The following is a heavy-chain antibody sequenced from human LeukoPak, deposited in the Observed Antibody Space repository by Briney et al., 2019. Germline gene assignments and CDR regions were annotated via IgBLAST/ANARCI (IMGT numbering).Heavy chain of an antibody. CDR3: ARLYYRVKLFDY. Sequence: PGGSLRLSCAASGFTFSSSAMSWVRQVPGKGLEWIGEIYHSGSTNYSPSLKSRVTISVDTSKNQFSLKLSSVTAADTAVYYCARLYYRVKLFDYWGQGTLVTVSS. CDR2: IYHSGST. V-gene: IGHV4-4*02. D-gene: IGHD1-14*01. J-gene: IGHJ4*02. CDR1: GFTFSSSA.